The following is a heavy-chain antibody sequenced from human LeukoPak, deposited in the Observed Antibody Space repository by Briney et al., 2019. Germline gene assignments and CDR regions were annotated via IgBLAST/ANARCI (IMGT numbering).Heavy chain of an antibody. CDR1: GYIFTGYD. V-gene: IGHV1-8*01. CDR2: MNPNSGNT. CDR3: ARGVAGSLDY. Sequence: ASAKVSCKASGYIFTGYDINWVRQATGQGLEWMGWMNPNSGNTGYAQKFQGRVTMTRNTSISTAYMELSSLRSEDTAVYYCARGVAGSLDYWGQGTLVTVSS. J-gene: IGHJ4*02. D-gene: IGHD6-19*01.